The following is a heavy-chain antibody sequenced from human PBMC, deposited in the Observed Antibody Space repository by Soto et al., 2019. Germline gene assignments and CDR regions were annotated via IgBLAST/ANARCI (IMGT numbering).Heavy chain of an antibody. J-gene: IGHJ4*02. CDR2: IYWDDDK. Sequence: QITLTESVPTLLKPTQTLTLTCTFSGFSLSTSGVGAGWISQPPGKALEWLALIYWDDDKLYSPSLKSSLSITKDTSKNQVVLTMTNMDPVDTATYYCVHKVLREAAFDYWGQGTLVTVSS. CDR1: GFSLSTSGVG. CDR3: VHKVLREAAFDY. V-gene: IGHV2-5*02. D-gene: IGHD3-10*01.